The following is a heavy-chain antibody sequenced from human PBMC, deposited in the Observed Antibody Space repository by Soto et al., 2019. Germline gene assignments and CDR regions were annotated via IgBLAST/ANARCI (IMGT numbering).Heavy chain of an antibody. Sequence: SETLSLTCTVSCGSISSGGYYWSWIRQHPGKGLEWIGYIYYSGSTYYNPSLKSRVTISVDTSKNQFSLNLSSVTAADTAVYYCARVPPGASWFDPWGQGTLVTVS. CDR1: CGSISSGGYY. V-gene: IGHV4-31*03. CDR3: ARVPPGASWFDP. J-gene: IGHJ5*02. D-gene: IGHD3-10*01. CDR2: IYYSGST.